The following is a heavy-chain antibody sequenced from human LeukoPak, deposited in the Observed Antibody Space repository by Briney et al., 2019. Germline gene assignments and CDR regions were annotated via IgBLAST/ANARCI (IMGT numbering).Heavy chain of an antibody. CDR1: GYSFTSYW. CDR3: ARQDTVVKRAFDI. V-gene: IGHV5-51*01. Sequence: GESLKISCKGSGYSFTSYWIGWVRQMAGKGLEWMGIIYPGDSDTRYSPSFQGQVTISADKSISTAYLQWSSLKASDTAMYYCARQDTVVKRAFDIWGQGTMVTVSS. D-gene: IGHD4-23*01. CDR2: IYPGDSDT. J-gene: IGHJ3*02.